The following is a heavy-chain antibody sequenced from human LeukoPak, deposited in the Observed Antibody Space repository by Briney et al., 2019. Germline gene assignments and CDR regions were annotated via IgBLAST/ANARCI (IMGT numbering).Heavy chain of an antibody. Sequence: SENLSLTGAVYGVSFSGYYWIWIRQPPGNGLEWSGEINHSGSPNYNPSLKSRATISVDTTRNEFFLQLSSGTAADTAVYYCARGPTGYVWGSYRYPKYYFDYWGQGTLVTVCS. CDR2: INHSGSP. D-gene: IGHD3-16*02. J-gene: IGHJ4*02. V-gene: IGHV4-34*01. CDR1: GVSFSGYY. CDR3: ARGPTGYVWGSYRYPKYYFDY.